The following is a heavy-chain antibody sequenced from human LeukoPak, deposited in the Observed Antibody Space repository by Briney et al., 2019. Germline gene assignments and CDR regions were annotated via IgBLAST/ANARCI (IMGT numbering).Heavy chain of an antibody. CDR3: AKGLRYSDN. J-gene: IGHJ4*02. V-gene: IGHV3-30*18. D-gene: IGHD3-9*01. CDR2: ISYDGSNK. CDR1: GFTFSSYG. Sequence: GRSLRLSCASSGFTFSSYGMHCVRQAPGKGLEWVAVISYDGSNKYYADSVKGRFTISRDNSKNTLYLQMNSLRADDTAVYYCAKGLRYSDNWGQGTLVTVSS.